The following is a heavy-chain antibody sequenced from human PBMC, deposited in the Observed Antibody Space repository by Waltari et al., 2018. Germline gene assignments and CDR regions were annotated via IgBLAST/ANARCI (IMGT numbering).Heavy chain of an antibody. J-gene: IGHJ3*02. D-gene: IGHD1-26*01. V-gene: IGHV4-39*01. CDR3: ARPYPRGSYQGAFDI. CDR2: ST. Sequence: STYYNPSLKSRVTISVDTSKNQFSLKLSSVTAADTAVYYCARPYPRGSYQGAFDIWGQGTMVTVSS.